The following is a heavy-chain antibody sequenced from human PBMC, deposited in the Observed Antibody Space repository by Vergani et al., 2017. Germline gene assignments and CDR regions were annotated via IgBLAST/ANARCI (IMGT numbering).Heavy chain of an antibody. Sequence: QVQLVQSGAEVKKPGASVKVSCKASGYTFTGYYMHWVRQAPGQGLEWMGWINPNSGGTHYAQKFQGRVTMTRDTSISTAYMELSRLRSDDTAVYYCARPRYLTYYGMDVWGQGTTVTVSS. J-gene: IGHJ6*02. CDR2: INPNSGGT. D-gene: IGHD1-26*01. CDR1: GYTFTGYY. CDR3: ARPRYLTYYGMDV. V-gene: IGHV1-2*02.